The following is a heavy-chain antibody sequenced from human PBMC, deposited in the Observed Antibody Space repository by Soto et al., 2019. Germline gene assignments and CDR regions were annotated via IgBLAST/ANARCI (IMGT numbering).Heavy chain of an antibody. J-gene: IGHJ4*02. CDR3: ATAPGPY. D-gene: IGHD2-21*02. CDR2: VYNSGST. CDR1: GGSIRSYY. V-gene: IGHV4-59*12. Sequence: SETLSLTCTVFGGSIRSYYWSWVRQPPGKGLEWIGYVYNSGSTYYSPSLKSRVTISVDRSKNQFSLKLSSVTAADTAVYYCATAPGPYWGQGTLVTVSS.